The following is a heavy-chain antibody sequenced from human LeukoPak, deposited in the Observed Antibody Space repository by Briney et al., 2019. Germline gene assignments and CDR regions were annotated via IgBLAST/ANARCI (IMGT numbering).Heavy chain of an antibody. CDR2: IRYDGSNK. D-gene: IGHD2-15*01. CDR3: ARNKGWELPAELDS. CDR1: GFTFSSYG. J-gene: IGHJ4*02. Sequence: GGSLRLSCAASGFTFSSYGMHWVRQAPGKGLEWVAFIRYDGSNKYYADSVKGRFTISRDNSKNTLYLQMNSLRAEDTAVYYCARNKGWELPAELDSWGQGTLVTVSS. V-gene: IGHV3-30*02.